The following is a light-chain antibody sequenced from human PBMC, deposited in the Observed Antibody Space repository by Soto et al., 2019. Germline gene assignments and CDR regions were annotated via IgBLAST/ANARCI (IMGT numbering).Light chain of an antibody. J-gene: IGKJ5*01. CDR2: GAS. Sequence: EMVLTESPGTLSLSPGERGNVSCRASQSVSSYLVWYQQKPGQAPRLIIYGASSRANGIPDRFSGSGSGTDFTLTISRLEPEDFALYYCQQYGSSLSITFGQGTRLEIK. CDR3: QQYGSSLSIT. V-gene: IGKV3-20*01. CDR1: QSVSSY.